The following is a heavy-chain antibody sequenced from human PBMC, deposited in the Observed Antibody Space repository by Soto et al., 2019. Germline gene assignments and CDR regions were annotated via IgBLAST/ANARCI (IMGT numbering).Heavy chain of an antibody. J-gene: IGHJ5*02. D-gene: IGHD3-22*01. CDR3: ARSGYLNYYDSSAPFDP. V-gene: IGHV4-61*01. Sequence: QVQLQESGPGLVKPSETLSLTCTVSGGSVSSGSYYWSWIRQPPGKGLEWIGYIYYSGSTNYNPSLKSRVTISVDTSKNQFSLKLSSVTAADTAVYYCARSGYLNYYDSSAPFDPWGRGTLVTVSS. CDR1: GGSVSSGSYY. CDR2: IYYSGST.